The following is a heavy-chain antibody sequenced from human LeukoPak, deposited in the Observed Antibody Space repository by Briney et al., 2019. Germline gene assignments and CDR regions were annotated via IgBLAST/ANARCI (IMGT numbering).Heavy chain of an antibody. J-gene: IGHJ4*02. CDR1: GFTSSSYA. D-gene: IGHD2-15*01. CDR2: ISGSGGST. V-gene: IGHV3-23*01. CDR3: ANRKSSLGYCSGGSCYPYFDY. Sequence: QPGGSLRLSCAASGFTSSSYAMSWVRQAPGKGLEWASAISGSGGSTYYADSVKGRFTISRDNSKNTLYLQMNSLRAGDTAVYYCANRKSSLGYCSGGSCYPYFDYWGQGTLVTVSS.